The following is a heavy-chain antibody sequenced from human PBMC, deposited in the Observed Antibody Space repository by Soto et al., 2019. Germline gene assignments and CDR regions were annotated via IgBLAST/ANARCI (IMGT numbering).Heavy chain of an antibody. CDR1: GFTFSNSA. CDR3: ARQNRPPPYLDFDS. J-gene: IGHJ4*02. D-gene: IGHD3-16*01. Sequence: ASVKVSCKASGFTFSNSAIQWVRQAPGQGLEWMGWINPNSGGTNYAQKFQGQVTISADKSISTAYLQWSSLKASDTAMYYCARQNRPPPYLDFDSWGQGTPVTV. V-gene: IGHV1-2*02. CDR2: INPNSGGT.